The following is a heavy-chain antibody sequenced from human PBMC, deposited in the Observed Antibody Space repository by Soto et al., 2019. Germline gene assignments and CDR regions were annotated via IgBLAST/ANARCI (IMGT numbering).Heavy chain of an antibody. CDR2: ISWNSGSI. J-gene: IGHJ2*01. V-gene: IGHV3-9*01. CDR3: AKVAATVQAKYWYFDL. Sequence: EVQLVESGGGLVQPGRSLRLSCAASGFTFDDYAMHWVRQAPGKGLEWVSGISWNSGSIGYADSVKGRFTISRDNAQNSLYLQMNSLSAEDTAFYYCAKVAATVQAKYWYFDLWGRGTLLTVSS. D-gene: IGHD2-15*01. CDR1: GFTFDDYA.